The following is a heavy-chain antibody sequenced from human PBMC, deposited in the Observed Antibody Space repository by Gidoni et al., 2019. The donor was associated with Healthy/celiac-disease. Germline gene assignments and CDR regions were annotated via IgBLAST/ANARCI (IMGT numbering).Heavy chain of an antibody. CDR2: SVSNDEK. D-gene: IGHD2-15*01. Sequence: QVTLKESGPVLVKPTATLTLTCPVPGFSLSNDRTGVRWIREPPGKALEWLAHSVSNDEKSYSTSLKSRLTISKDTSKSQVVLTMTNMDPVDTATYYCARIRFPTATLLFDYWGQGTLVTVSS. V-gene: IGHV2-26*01. CDR3: ARIRFPTATLLFDY. J-gene: IGHJ4*02. CDR1: GFSLSNDRTG.